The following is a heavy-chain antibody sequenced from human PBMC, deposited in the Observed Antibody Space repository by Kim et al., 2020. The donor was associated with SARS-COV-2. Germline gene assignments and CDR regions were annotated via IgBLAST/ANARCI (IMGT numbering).Heavy chain of an antibody. CDR1: GYTFTSYD. CDR3: ARGRRYSYGYNWFDP. V-gene: IGHV1-8*01. CDR2: MNPNSGNT. D-gene: IGHD5-18*01. J-gene: IGHJ5*02. Sequence: ASVKVSCKASGYTFTSYDINWVRQATGQGLEWMGWMNPNSGNTGYAQKFQGRVTMTRNTSIRTAYMELSSLRSEDTAVYYCARGRRYSYGYNWFDPWGQGTLVTVSS.